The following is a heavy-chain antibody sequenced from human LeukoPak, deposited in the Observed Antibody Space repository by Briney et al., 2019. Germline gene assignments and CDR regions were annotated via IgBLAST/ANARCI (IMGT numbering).Heavy chain of an antibody. J-gene: IGHJ6*03. V-gene: IGHV1-69*06. CDR3: ARDRGREVAAAGRNYYYYYYMDV. CDR2: IIPIFGTT. Sequence: ASVKVSCKASGGTFSSYVISWVRQAPGQGLEWMGGIIPIFGTTNYAQKFQGRVTITADKSTSTAYMELSSLRSEDTAVYYCARDRGREVAAAGRNYYYYYYMDVRGKGTTVTVSS. CDR1: GGTFSSYV. D-gene: IGHD6-13*01.